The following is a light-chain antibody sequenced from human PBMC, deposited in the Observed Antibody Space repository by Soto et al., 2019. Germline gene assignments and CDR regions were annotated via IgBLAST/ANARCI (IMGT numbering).Light chain of an antibody. J-gene: IGKJ5*01. CDR2: ATS. CDR3: QRYGSSPPIT. Sequence: EIVLTQSPGALSLSPGERATLSCRASQSVSSGYLAWYQQKPGQAPRLLIFATSRRATGIPDRFSGSGSGTDFTLTISRLEPEDVAVYYCQRYGSSPPITFGQGTRLEIK. V-gene: IGKV3-20*01. CDR1: QSVSSGY.